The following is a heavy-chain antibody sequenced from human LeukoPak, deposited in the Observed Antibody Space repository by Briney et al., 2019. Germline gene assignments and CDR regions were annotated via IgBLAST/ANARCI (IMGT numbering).Heavy chain of an antibody. J-gene: IGHJ4*02. D-gene: IGHD6-19*01. CDR2: ISSSSNTM. Sequence: PGGSLRLSCAASGFTFSSYEMNWVRQAPGKGLEWVSYISSSSNTMYYADSVKGRFTISRDNTKKSLYLQMNSLRAEDTAIYYCARVAALRHYFDNWGQGTLVSVSS. V-gene: IGHV3-48*03. CDR3: ARVAALRHYFDN. CDR1: GFTFSSYE.